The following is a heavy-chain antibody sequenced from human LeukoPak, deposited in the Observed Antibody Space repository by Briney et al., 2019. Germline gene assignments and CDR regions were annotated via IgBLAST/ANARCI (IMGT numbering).Heavy chain of an antibody. CDR2: IRSKAYGGTT. CDR1: GFTFGDYA. J-gene: IGHJ4*02. CDR3: TRDVAMYYYDSSGYIY. Sequence: GGSLRLSCTASGFTFGDYAMSWVRQAPGKGLEWVGFIRSKAYGGTTEYAASVKGRFTISRDDSKSIAYLQMNSLKTEDTAVYYCTRDVAMYYYDSSGYIYWGQGTLVTASS. D-gene: IGHD3-22*01. V-gene: IGHV3-49*04.